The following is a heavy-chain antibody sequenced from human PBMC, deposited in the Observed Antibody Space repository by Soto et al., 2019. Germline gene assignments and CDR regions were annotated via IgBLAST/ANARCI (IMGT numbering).Heavy chain of an antibody. D-gene: IGHD4-4*01. J-gene: IGHJ6*03. CDR2: INPNSGGT. V-gene: IGHV1-2*04. Sequence: ASVKVSCKASGYTFTGYYMHWVRQAPGQGLEWMGWINPNSGGTNYAQQFQGWVTMTRDTSISTAYMELSRLRSDDTAVYYCARVTTTVIDDYYYYYYMDVWGKGTTVTVSS. CDR3: ARVTTTVIDDYYYYYYMDV. CDR1: GYTFTGYY.